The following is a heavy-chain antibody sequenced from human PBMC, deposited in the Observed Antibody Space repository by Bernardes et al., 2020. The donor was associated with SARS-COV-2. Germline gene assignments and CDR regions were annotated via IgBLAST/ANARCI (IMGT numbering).Heavy chain of an antibody. J-gene: IGHJ6*02. D-gene: IGHD2-8*01. Sequence: SVKVSCQDSGGTFSSYAISWVRQAPGQGLEWMGGIIPIFGTAKYAQKFPGRVTITADESTRTAYRELSRLRSEETAVYYWASFNGDYDLDVWGQGTTGTVSS. CDR1: GGTFSSYA. CDR3: ASFNGDYDLDV. V-gene: IGHV1-69*13. CDR2: IIPIFGTA.